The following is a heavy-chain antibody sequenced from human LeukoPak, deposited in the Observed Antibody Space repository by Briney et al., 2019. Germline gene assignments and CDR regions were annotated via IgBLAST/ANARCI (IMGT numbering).Heavy chain of an antibody. CDR1: GFTFRAYA. Sequence: PGGSLRLSCAASGFTFRAYAIHWVRQAPGKGLEWVAFIRYDGTKRNYGDSVRGRFTISRDSSKDMMYLQMNSLRAEDTAVYYCAKGDYGEYDEPHYYFYYMEVWGKGTTVTVSS. CDR2: IRYDGTKR. CDR3: AKGDYGEYDEPHYYFYYMEV. V-gene: IGHV3-30*02. J-gene: IGHJ6*03. D-gene: IGHD4-17*01.